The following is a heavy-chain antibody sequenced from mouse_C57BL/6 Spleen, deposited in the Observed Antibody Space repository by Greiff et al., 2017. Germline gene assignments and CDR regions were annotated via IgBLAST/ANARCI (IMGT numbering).Heavy chain of an antibody. CDR1: GFTFSSYA. V-gene: IGHV5-9-1*02. CDR2: ISSGGDYI. D-gene: IGHD4-1*01. J-gene: IGHJ3*01. Sequence: EVMLVESGEGLVKPGGSLKLSCAASGFTFSSYAMSWVRQTPEKRLEWVAYISSGGDYIYYADTVKGRFTISRDNARNTLYMQMSSLKSEDTAMYYCTRGEDWDRFAYWGHGTLVTVSA. CDR3: TRGEDWDRFAY.